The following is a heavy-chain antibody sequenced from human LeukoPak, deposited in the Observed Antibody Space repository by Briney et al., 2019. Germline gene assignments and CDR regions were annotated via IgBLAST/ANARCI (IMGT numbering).Heavy chain of an antibody. CDR2: ISGSGGST. D-gene: IGHD6-13*01. V-gene: IGHV3-23*01. Sequence: GGSLRLSCAASGFTFSSYAMSWVRQAPGKGLEWVSAISGSGGSTYYADSVKGRFTISRDNSKNTLYLQMNSLRAEDTAVYYCARASSSWYGGLLDYWGQGTLVTVSS. J-gene: IGHJ4*02. CDR1: GFTFSSYA. CDR3: ARASSSWYGGLLDY.